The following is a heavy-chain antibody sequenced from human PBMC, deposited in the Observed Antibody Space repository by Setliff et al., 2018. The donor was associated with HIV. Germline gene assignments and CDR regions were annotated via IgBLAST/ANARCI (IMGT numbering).Heavy chain of an antibody. D-gene: IGHD3-3*01. V-gene: IGHV4-38-2*02. CDR3: ARETDVSTSWFGGYYFDF. CDR1: GSFISSGYF. J-gene: IGHJ4*02. CDR2: IYHSGTT. Sequence: PSETLSLTCTVSGSFISSGYFWGWIRQSPGKGLEWIGSIYHSGTTYYNPSLESRVIISVDTSKKQFSLNLISMTAADTAVYFCARETDVSTSWFGGYYFDFWGQGTVVTVSS.